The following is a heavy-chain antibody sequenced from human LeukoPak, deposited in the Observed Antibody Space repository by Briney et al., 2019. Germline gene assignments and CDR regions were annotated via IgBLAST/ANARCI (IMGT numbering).Heavy chain of an antibody. J-gene: IGHJ3*02. CDR2: ISSSSTI. D-gene: IGHD2-2*01. V-gene: IGHV3-69-1*01. CDR3: ARGYCSSSSCYRGGAVFDI. Sequence: GGSLRLSCAASGFTFSDYYMNWVRQAPGKGLEWVSSISSSSTIYYADSVKGRFTISRDNAKNSLYLKMNSLRAEDTAVYYCARGYCSSSSCYRGGAVFDIWGQGKMVTVSS. CDR1: GFTFSDYY.